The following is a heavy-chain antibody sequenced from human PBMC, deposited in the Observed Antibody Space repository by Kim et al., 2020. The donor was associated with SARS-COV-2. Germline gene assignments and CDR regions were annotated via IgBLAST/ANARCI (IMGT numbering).Heavy chain of an antibody. CDR2: ISAYNGNT. CDR1: GYTFTSYG. V-gene: IGHV1-18*01. D-gene: IGHD2-21*02. Sequence: ASVKVSCKASGYTFTSYGISWVRQAPGQGLEWMGWISAYNGNTNYAQKLQGRVTMTTDTSTSTAYMELRSLRSDDTAVYYCARASAYCGGDCYSSYFDYWGQGTLVTVSS. J-gene: IGHJ4*02. CDR3: ARASAYCGGDCYSSYFDY.